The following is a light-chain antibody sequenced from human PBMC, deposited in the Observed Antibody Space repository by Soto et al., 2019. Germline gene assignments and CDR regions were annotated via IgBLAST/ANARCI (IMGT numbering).Light chain of an antibody. CDR1: SSDVGGYNY. J-gene: IGLJ1*01. V-gene: IGLV2-14*01. CDR2: DVS. Sequence: QSALTQPASVSGSPGQSITISCTGTSSDVGGYNYVSWYQQHPGKAPKLMIDDVSNRPSGVSNRFSGSKSGNMASLTISGLQAEDEADYYCSSYTSSSPWYVFGTGTKLTVL. CDR3: SSYTSSSPWYV.